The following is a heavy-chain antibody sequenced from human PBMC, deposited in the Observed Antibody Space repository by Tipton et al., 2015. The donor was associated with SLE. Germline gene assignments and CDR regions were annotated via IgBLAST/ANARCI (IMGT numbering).Heavy chain of an antibody. CDR3: ARDWGGEALDF. V-gene: IGHV4-61*09. D-gene: IGHD2-21*01. CDR1: GGSLNIGGYY. Sequence: TLSLTCTVSGGSLNIGGYYWSWIRQPAGKGLEWIGQIYTTGTTTYSPSLKGRVTISIDTSRNQFSLKLTSVTAADTAVYYCARDWGGEALDFWGQGTLVTVSS. J-gene: IGHJ4*02. CDR2: IYTTGTT.